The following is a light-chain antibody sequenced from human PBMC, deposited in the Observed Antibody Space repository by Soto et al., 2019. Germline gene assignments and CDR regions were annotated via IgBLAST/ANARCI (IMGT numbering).Light chain of an antibody. CDR1: RSISTN. J-gene: IGKJ5*01. Sequence: IVMTQSPPTLSVSPGARATLSCRASRSISTNLAWYQHKSGQAPRLLIYSASTRATGIPTRFSGSGSGTEFTLTISSLQSEDFAVYYCQQYNNWPPLTFGQGTRLEI. CDR2: SAS. CDR3: QQYNNWPPLT. V-gene: IGKV3-15*01.